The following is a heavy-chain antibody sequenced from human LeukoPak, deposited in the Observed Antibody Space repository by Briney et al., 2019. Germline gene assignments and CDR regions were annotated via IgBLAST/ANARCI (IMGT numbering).Heavy chain of an antibody. V-gene: IGHV1-3*01. CDR2: INAGNGNT. CDR3: ATDQGYSGYDFYFDY. D-gene: IGHD5-12*01. J-gene: IGHJ4*02. Sequence: VASVKVSCKASGYTFTSYAMHWVRQAPGQRLEWMGWINAGNGNTKYSQKFQGRVTITRDTSASTAYMELSSLRSEDTAVYYCATDQGYSGYDFYFDYWGQGTLVTVSS. CDR1: GYTFTSYA.